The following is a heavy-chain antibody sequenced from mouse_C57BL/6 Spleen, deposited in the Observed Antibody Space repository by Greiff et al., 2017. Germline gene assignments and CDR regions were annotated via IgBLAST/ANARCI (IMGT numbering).Heavy chain of an antibody. CDR2: INPSNGGT. CDR1: GYTFTSYW. Sequence: QVQLQQPGTELVKPGASVKLSCKASGYTFTSYWMHWVKQRPGQGLEWIGNINPSNGGTNYNEKFKSKATLTVDKSSSTAYLQLSSLTSEDSSVYYCARERTSQAVFAYWGQGTLVTVSA. CDR3: ARERTSQAVFAY. V-gene: IGHV1-53*01. J-gene: IGHJ3*01. D-gene: IGHD3-2*02.